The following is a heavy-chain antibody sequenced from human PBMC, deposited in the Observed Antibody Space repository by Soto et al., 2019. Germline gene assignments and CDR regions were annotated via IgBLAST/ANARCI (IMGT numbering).Heavy chain of an antibody. V-gene: IGHV6-1*01. CDR1: GDSVSSNSAA. J-gene: IGHJ5*02. D-gene: IGHD2-2*01. Sequence: SQTLSLTCAISGDSVSSNSAASNWIRQSPSRGLEWLGRTYYKSKWYNNYAVSVKRRITINPDTSKNQFSLQLNSVTPEDTAMYYCARGDQGFDPWGQGTLVTVSS. CDR3: ARGDQGFDP. CDR2: TYYKSKWYN.